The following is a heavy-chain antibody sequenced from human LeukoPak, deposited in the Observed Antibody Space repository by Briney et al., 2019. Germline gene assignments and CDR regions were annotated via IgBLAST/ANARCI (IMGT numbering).Heavy chain of an antibody. J-gene: IGHJ4*02. CDR3: ARSNWNFDY. V-gene: IGHV3-7*01. D-gene: IGHD1-20*01. Sequence: PGGSLRLSCAASGFTFSNYWMTWVRQAPGKGLEWVANIKQDGSEKHYVDSVKGRSTTSRDNAKNSLYLQMNSLRDEDTAVYYCARSNWNFDYWGQGTLVTVSS. CDR1: GFTFSNYW. CDR2: IKQDGSEK.